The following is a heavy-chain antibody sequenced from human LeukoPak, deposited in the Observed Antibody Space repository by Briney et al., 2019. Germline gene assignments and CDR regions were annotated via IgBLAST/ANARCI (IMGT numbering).Heavy chain of an antibody. Sequence: GASVKVSRKASGYTFTGYYMHWVRQAPGQGLEWMGWINPNSGGTNYAQKFQGRVTMTRDTSISTAYIELSRLRSDDAAVYVCSRDRYPARRVPAARGFDYWGQGTLVTVSS. V-gene: IGHV1-2*02. J-gene: IGHJ4*01. D-gene: IGHD2-2*01. CDR3: SRDRYPARRVPAARGFDY. CDR1: GYTFTGYY. CDR2: INPNSGGT.